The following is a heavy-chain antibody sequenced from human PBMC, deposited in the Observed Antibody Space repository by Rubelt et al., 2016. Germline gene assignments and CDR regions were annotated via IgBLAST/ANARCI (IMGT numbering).Heavy chain of an antibody. CDR1: GGAISDSDYY. CDR3: ARARSTGVGGRGFFDS. J-gene: IGHJ5*01. Sequence: QLQLQESGPGLVKPSETLSLTCTVSGGAISDSDYYWAWIRQPPGRGLEYIVTVLHSGSAYYNPSLNSRVTVSVDTSKNQISLSPYSVTAAETAVYYCARARSTGVGGRGFFDSWGQGTLVTVSS. CDR2: VLHSGSA. V-gene: IGHV4-39*01. D-gene: IGHD1-1*01.